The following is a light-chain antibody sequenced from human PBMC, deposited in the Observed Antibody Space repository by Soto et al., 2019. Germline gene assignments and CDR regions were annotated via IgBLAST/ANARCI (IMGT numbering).Light chain of an antibody. J-gene: IGKJ1*01. CDR3: QQYDNWPQT. CDR1: QSINSF. V-gene: IGKV3-20*01. Sequence: EIVLTQSPGTLSLSPGEGATLSCRASQSINSFLAWYQQRRGQAPRLLIHGASNRATGIPDRFSGSGSGPDFTLTISRLEPEDFAVYYCQQYDNWPQTFGQGTKVDIK. CDR2: GAS.